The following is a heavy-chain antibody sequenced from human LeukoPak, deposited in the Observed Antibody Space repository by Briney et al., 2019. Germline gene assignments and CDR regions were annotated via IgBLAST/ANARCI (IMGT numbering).Heavy chain of an antibody. V-gene: IGHV3-21*04. CDR3: ARGDVHFRY. CDR2: ISSTSSCI. D-gene: IGHD2/OR15-2a*01. J-gene: IGHJ4*02. Sequence: GGSLRLSCAASGFTFSSYSMNWVRQAPGKGLEWVSSISSTSSCIYYADSVKGRFTISRDNAKNSLYLQMNSLRAEDTAVYYCARGDVHFRYWGQGTLVTVSS. CDR1: GFTFSSYS.